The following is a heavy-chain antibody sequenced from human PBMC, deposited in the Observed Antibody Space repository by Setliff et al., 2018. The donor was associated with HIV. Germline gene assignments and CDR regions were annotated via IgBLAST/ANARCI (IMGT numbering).Heavy chain of an antibody. CDR1: GYTLSELS. CDR2: FDPQDGET. V-gene: IGHV1-24*01. Sequence: GASVKVSCKVYGYTLSELSIHWVRQAPGKGLEWMGYFDPQDGETVYAQKFQGRVTLTEDTSTGTAYMELSGLRSEDTAIYYCARAAGDWNTFDIWGQGTMVTVSS. J-gene: IGHJ3*02. CDR3: ARAAGDWNTFDI. D-gene: IGHD1-1*01.